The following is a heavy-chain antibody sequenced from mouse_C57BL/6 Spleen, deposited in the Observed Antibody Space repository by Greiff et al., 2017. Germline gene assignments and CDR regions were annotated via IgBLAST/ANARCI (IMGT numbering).Heavy chain of an antibody. J-gene: IGHJ4*01. CDR1: GYTFTSYW. V-gene: IGHV1-7*01. CDR3: AREVFTTVVENYAMDY. CDR2: INPSSGYT. Sequence: VKLMESGAELAKPGASVKLSCKASGYTFTSYWMHWVKQRPGQGLEWIGYINPSSGYTKYNQKFKDKATLTADKSSSTAYMQLSSLTYEDSAVYYCAREVFTTVVENYAMDYWGQGTSVTVSS. D-gene: IGHD1-1*01.